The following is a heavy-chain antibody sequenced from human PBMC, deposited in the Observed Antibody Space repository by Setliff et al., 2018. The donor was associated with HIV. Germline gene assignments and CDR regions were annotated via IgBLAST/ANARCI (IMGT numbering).Heavy chain of an antibody. CDR2: IKSKGDGGTT. Sequence: GGSLRLSCAASGFTFSNAWMSWVRQAPGKGLEWVGRIKSKGDGGTTDFVAPVKGRFTISRDDSKNTLYLQMDSLRAEDTALYYCAKDAVTMVRGHYYYMDVWGKGTTVTVSS. D-gene: IGHD3-10*01. J-gene: IGHJ6*03. CDR1: GFTFSNAW. V-gene: IGHV3-15*01. CDR3: AKDAVTMVRGHYYYMDV.